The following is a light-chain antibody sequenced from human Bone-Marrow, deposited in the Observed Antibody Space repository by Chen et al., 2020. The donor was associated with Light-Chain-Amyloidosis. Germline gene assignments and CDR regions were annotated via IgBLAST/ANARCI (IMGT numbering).Light chain of an antibody. CDR3: QQSYGTLPIT. CDR1: QFISNY. J-gene: IGKJ5*01. V-gene: IGKV1-39*01. Sequence: DIQMTQSPSSLSASVGDRVIITCRASQFISNYLNWYQQKPGKAPKLLIYTASSLQSGVPSRFSGGGSGTDFTLTISSLQPEDFATYYCQQSYGTLPITFGQGTRLEIK. CDR2: TAS.